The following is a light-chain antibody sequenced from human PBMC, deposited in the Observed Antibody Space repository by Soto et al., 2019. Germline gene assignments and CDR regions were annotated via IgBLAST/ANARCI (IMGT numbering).Light chain of an antibody. CDR1: QSVSSSY. CDR3: QQYVRSPWT. Sequence: EIVLTQSPGTLSLSPGERATLSCRASQSVSSSYLAWYQQKGGQAPRLLIYGASSRATGIPDRFSGSGSGTDFPLTISSLEPEDFAVYYCQQYVRSPWTFGQGTKVEIK. J-gene: IGKJ1*01. CDR2: GAS. V-gene: IGKV3-20*01.